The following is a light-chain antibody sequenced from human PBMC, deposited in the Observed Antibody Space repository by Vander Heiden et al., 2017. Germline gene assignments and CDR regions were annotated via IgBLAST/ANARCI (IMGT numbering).Light chain of an antibody. CDR2: DNN. CDR3: GTWDSSLSAGV. J-gene: IGLJ2*01. CDR1: SFNIGNNY. V-gene: IGLV1-51*01. Sequence: QSVFTQPPSVSAAPGQKVTVSCSGSSFNIGNNYVSWYQQLPGTAPKLLIYDNNKRPSGIPDRFSGSKSGTSATLGITGLQTGDEADYYCGTWDSSLSAGVFGGGTKVTVL.